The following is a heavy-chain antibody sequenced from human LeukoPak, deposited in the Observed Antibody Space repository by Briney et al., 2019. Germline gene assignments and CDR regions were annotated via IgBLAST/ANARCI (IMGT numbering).Heavy chain of an antibody. CDR3: ARDHADAFDI. CDR1: GFTFSSYE. V-gene: IGHV3-74*01. J-gene: IGHJ3*02. CDR2: INSDGSTT. Sequence: QPGGSLRLSCAASGFTFSSYEMNWVRQAPGKGLVWVSHINSDGSTTNYADSVKGRFTISRDNAKNTLYLQMNSLRAEDTAVYSCARDHADAFDIWGQGTMVTVSS.